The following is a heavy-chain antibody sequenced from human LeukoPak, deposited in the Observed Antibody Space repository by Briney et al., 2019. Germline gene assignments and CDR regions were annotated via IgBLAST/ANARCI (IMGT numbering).Heavy chain of an antibody. Sequence: GGSLRLSCAASEFTFSNHWMHWVRQAPGEGLVWVSYINSDGSSTSYADYVKGRFTISRDNARNTLYLQMNSLRAEDTAVYYCARVYDFWSGYDYWGQGNLVTVSS. V-gene: IGHV3-74*01. CDR1: EFTFSNHW. D-gene: IGHD3-3*01. CDR3: ARVYDFWSGYDY. J-gene: IGHJ4*02. CDR2: INSDGSST.